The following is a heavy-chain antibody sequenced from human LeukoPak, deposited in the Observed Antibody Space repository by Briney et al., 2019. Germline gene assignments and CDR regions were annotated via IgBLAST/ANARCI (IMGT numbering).Heavy chain of an antibody. D-gene: IGHD4-23*01. CDR2: IWYDGSNK. J-gene: IGHJ4*02. CDR1: GFTFSSYG. CDR3: AKDDYGGNSVFDY. Sequence: GGSLRLSCAAAGFTFSSYGMHWVRQAPGKGLEWVAVIWYDGSNKYYADSVKGRFIMSRDNSKNTLYLQMNSLRADGTVVYYCAKDDYGGNSVFDYWGQETLVTVSS. V-gene: IGHV3-33*06.